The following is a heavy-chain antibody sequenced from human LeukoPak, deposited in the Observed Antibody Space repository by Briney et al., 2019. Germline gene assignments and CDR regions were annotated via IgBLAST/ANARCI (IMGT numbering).Heavy chain of an antibody. CDR1: GGSISSYY. D-gene: IGHD6-25*01. V-gene: IGHV4-4*07. Sequence: PSETPSLTCTVSGGSISSYYWNWIRQPAGKGLEWIGRIYTSGSTNYNPSLKSRVTMSVDTSKNQFSLKLSSVTAADTAVYYCARGPAYSSGVSLYYFDYWGQGTLVTVSS. J-gene: IGHJ4*02. CDR3: ARGPAYSSGVSLYYFDY. CDR2: IYTSGST.